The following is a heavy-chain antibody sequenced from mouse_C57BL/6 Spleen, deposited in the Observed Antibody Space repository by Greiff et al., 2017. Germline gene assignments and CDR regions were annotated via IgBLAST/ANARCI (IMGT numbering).Heavy chain of an antibody. V-gene: IGHV1-69*01. CDR2: IDPSDSYT. Sequence: VQLQQPGAELVMPGASVKLSCKASGYTFTSYWMHWVKQRPGQGLEWIGEIDPSDSYTNYNQKFKGKSTLTVDKSSSTAYMQLSSLTSEDSAVYYCARKRDYYDYDGYYFDYWGQGTTLTVSS. D-gene: IGHD2-4*01. CDR1: GYTFTSYW. CDR3: ARKRDYYDYDGYYFDY. J-gene: IGHJ2*01.